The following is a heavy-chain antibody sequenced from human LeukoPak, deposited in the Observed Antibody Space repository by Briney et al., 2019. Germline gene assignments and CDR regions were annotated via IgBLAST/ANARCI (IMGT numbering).Heavy chain of an antibody. J-gene: IGHJ3*02. CDR3: AGGPTVTRTYAFDI. Sequence: SETLSLTCTVSGGSIRSSYYYWGWIRQPPGKGLEWIGSIYDSGSTYYNPSLKSRVTISVDTSKNQFSLKLSSVTAADTAVYYCAGGPTVTRTYAFDIWGQGTMVTVSS. V-gene: IGHV4-39*07. CDR2: IYDSGST. D-gene: IGHD4-17*01. CDR1: GGSIRSSYYY.